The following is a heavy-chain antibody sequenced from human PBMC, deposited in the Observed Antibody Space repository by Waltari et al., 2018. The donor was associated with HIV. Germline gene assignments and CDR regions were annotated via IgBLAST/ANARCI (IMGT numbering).Heavy chain of an antibody. V-gene: IGHV4-34*01. J-gene: IGHJ6*02. Sequence: QVQLEQWGAGLVKPSETLSVTCAGYNASFDASYYWTWVRQAPGKGRGWIGEVKDAGMRFYNPSLQSLISASLDASKMQFSLRLSSATAAETAVYFCVRGPTWQLGGLDVWGRGTT. D-gene: IGHD3-10*01. CDR2: VKDAGMR. CDR1: NASFDASY. CDR3: VRGPTWQLGGLDV.